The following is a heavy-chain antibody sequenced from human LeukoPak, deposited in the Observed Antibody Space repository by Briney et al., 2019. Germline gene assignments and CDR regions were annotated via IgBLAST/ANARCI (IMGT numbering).Heavy chain of an antibody. CDR2: RNPNSGRT. J-gene: IGHJ6*02. CDR1: GYTFTNYD. D-gene: IGHD6-13*01. CDR3: ARGPVSTHGMDV. V-gene: IGHV1-8*01. Sequence: GASVTVTFTASGYTFTNYDINWVRQAPGQGVEWMGWRNPNSGRTGFTQKFQGRLTMTADTSISTAYMELSSLTSDDTAVYYCARGPVSTHGMDVWGQGTTVTVSS.